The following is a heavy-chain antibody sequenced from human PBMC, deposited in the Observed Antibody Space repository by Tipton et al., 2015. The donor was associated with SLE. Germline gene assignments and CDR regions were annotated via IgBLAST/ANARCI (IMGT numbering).Heavy chain of an antibody. J-gene: IGHJ6*02. D-gene: IGHD2-8*02. Sequence: SLRLSCTASGFTFSKYNMNWVRQAPGKGLEWVATISDAGGSTYYADSVKGRFTISRDNTNNAVFLQMNSLRAEDTALYYCARCAGYCSGRVCAAGYNGLDVWGQGTTVTVSS. V-gene: IGHV3-23*01. CDR3: ARCAGYCSGRVCAAGYNGLDV. CDR1: GFTFSKYN. CDR2: ISDAGGST.